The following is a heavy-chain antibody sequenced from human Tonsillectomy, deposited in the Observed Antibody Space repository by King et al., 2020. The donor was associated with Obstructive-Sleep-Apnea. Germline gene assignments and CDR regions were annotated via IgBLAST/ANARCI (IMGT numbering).Heavy chain of an antibody. CDR1: GFTFSSYG. Sequence: VQLVESGGGVVQPGGSLRLSCAASGFTFSSYGMHWVRQAPGKGLEWVTFIRYDGSSKYYADSVKGRFTISRDNSKNTLYLQMNSLRVEDTAMYYCAKVGIVGATPFDYWGQGTLVTVSS. CDR3: AKVGIVGATPFDY. V-gene: IGHV3-30*02. CDR2: IRYDGSSK. J-gene: IGHJ4*02. D-gene: IGHD1-26*01.